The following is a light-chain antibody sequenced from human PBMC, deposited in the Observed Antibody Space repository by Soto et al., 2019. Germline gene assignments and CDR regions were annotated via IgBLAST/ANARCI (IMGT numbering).Light chain of an antibody. CDR1: RSVNSNY. CDR2: GAS. J-gene: IGKJ4*01. Sequence: EIVMTQSPGTLSLSPGEGATLSCRASRSVNSNYLAWYQQKPGQAPSLLTYGASSRATDVPDRFSASGSGTDFALTISRLEPEDVAVYYCQQYISSPLTCGGGTKVEI. CDR3: QQYISSPLT. V-gene: IGKV3-20*01.